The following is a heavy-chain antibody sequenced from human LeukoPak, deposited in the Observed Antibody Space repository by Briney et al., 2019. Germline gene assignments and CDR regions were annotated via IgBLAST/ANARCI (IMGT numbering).Heavy chain of an antibody. J-gene: IGHJ5*02. D-gene: IGHD6-19*01. CDR3: ARGVAGTDWFDP. CDR1: GGSLSGYY. V-gene: IGHV4-34*01. Sequence: SGTLSLTCAVHGGSLSGYYWSWIRQPPGKGLEWMGEINHSGSTNYNPSPKSRVTISVDTSKNQFSLKLSSVTAADTAVYYCARGVAGTDWFDPWGQGTLVTVSS. CDR2: INHSGST.